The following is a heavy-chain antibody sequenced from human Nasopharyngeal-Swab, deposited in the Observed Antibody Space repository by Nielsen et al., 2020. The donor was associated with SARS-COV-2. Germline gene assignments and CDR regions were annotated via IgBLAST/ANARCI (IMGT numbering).Heavy chain of an antibody. J-gene: IGHJ4*02. CDR3: ARREVGCSSTSCYDY. CDR2: IYSGGST. V-gene: IGHV3-53*01. Sequence: GESLKISCAASGFTVSSNYMSWVRQAPGKGLEWVSVIYSGGSTYYADSVKGRFTISRDNSKNTLYLQMNSLRAEDTAVYYCARREVGCSSTSCYDYWGQGILVTVSS. CDR1: GFTVSSNY. D-gene: IGHD2-2*01.